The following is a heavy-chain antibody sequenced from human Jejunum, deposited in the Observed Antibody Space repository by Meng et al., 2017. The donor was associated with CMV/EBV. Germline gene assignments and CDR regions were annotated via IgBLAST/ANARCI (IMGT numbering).Heavy chain of an antibody. CDR2: IFDSGSA. J-gene: IGHJ4*02. V-gene: IGHV4-39*07. Sequence: QPEESGPGLGKPSGTRSLTCTAPGGSVNRNTYYWGWIRQPPGKSLEWIGTIFDSGSAFYNPSLQSRVSVSIDMSRNQLSLSLSSVTAADTAVYYCVRDHGSSSWFFYWGQGTLVTVSS. CDR3: VRDHGSSSWFFY. CDR1: GGSVNRNTYY. D-gene: IGHD6-13*01.